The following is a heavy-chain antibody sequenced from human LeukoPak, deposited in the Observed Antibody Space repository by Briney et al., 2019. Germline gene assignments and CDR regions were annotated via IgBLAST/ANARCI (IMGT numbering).Heavy chain of an antibody. Sequence: GGSLRLSCEASGFTFSSYGMNWVRQAPGRGLEWVSSISSSSSDMYYADSGQGRFTISRDNAKNSLYLQMNSLRAEDTAIYYCARARGSHNAFDIWGQGTMVTVSS. CDR2: ISSSSSDM. CDR3: ARARGSHNAFDI. D-gene: IGHD3-16*01. CDR1: GFTFSSYG. J-gene: IGHJ3*02. V-gene: IGHV3-21*01.